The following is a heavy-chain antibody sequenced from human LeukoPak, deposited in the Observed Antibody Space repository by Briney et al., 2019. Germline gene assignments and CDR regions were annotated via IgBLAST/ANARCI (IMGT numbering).Heavy chain of an antibody. CDR2: INHSGST. CDR3: ARSNYVWGSYRPRQSDAFDI. D-gene: IGHD3-16*02. J-gene: IGHJ3*02. Sequence: PSETLSLTCAVYGGSFSGYYWSWIRQPPGKGLEWIGEINHSGSTNYNPSLKSRVTMSVDTSKNQFSLKLRSVTAADTAVYYCARSNYVWGSYRPRQSDAFDIWGQGTVVTVSS. V-gene: IGHV4-34*01. CDR1: GGSFSGYY.